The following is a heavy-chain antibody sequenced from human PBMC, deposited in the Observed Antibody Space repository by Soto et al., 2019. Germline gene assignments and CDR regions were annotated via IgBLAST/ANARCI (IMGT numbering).Heavy chain of an antibody. D-gene: IGHD2-21*01. Sequence: ASVKVSCKASGYTFTSYYMHWVRQAPGQGLEWMGIINPSGGSTSYAQKFQGRVTMTRDTSTSTVYMELSSLRSEDTAVYYCASENCWGCGYYYYGMDVWGQGTTVTVSS. CDR1: GYTFTSYY. CDR2: INPSGGST. CDR3: ASENCWGCGYYYYGMDV. V-gene: IGHV1-46*01. J-gene: IGHJ6*02.